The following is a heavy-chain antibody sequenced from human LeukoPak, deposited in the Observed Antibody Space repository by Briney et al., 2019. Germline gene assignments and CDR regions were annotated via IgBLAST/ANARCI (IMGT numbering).Heavy chain of an antibody. CDR3: ARVDVDTGAYYYMDV. J-gene: IGHJ6*03. D-gene: IGHD5-18*01. Sequence: GASVKVSCKASGYTFTSYAMNWVRQAPGQGLEWMGWINTNTGNPTYAQGFTGRFVFSLDTSVSTAYLQISSLKAEDTAVYHCARVDVDTGAYYYMDVWGKGTTVTVSS. V-gene: IGHV7-4-1*02. CDR2: INTNTGNP. CDR1: GYTFTSYA.